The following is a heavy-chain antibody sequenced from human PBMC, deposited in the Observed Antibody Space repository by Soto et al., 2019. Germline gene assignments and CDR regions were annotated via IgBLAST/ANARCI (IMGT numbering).Heavy chain of an antibody. Sequence: GGSLRLSCAASGFSFSSYWMTWVRQAPGKGLEWVANIKKDGSDQSYVDSVKGRFTISRDNAKTSLYLQMNSLRAEDTAVYYCARYGYYYGMDVWGQGTTVTVSS. J-gene: IGHJ6*02. D-gene: IGHD3-10*01. V-gene: IGHV3-7*01. CDR2: IKKDGSDQ. CDR1: GFSFSSYW. CDR3: ARYGYYYGMDV.